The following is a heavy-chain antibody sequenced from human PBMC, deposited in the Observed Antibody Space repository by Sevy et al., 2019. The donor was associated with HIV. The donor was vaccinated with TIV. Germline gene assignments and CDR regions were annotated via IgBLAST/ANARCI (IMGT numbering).Heavy chain of an antibody. CDR2: IYPDDSDT. CDR3: ATSRSGYFDSSGYYIY. Sequence: GESLKISCKGSGYSFTSHWIGWVRHMPGKGLEWMGIIYPDDSDTRYSPSFEGQVTFSAGKSISTAYLQWSSLKASDTAMYYCATSRSGYFDSSGYYIYWGQGTLVTVSS. D-gene: IGHD3-22*01. J-gene: IGHJ4*02. V-gene: IGHV5-51*01. CDR1: GYSFTSHW.